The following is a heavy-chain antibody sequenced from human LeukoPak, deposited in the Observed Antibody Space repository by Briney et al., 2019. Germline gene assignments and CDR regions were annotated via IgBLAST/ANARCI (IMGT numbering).Heavy chain of an antibody. V-gene: IGHV3-21*04. CDR2: ISSSSSYI. Sequence: PGGSLRLSCAPSRFTFSSYSMNCVRQAPGKGLEWVSSISSSSSYIYSADSVKGRFTISRDNAKNSLYLQMNSLRAGDAAVYYCAKAPVTTCSGAYCYSFDCWSEGTLVTVSS. CDR1: RFTFSSYS. D-gene: IGHD2-15*01. J-gene: IGHJ4*02. CDR3: AKAPVTTCSGAYCYSFDC.